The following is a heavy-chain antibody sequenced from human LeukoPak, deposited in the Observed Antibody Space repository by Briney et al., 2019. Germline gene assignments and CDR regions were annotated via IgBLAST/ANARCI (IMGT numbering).Heavy chain of an antibody. J-gene: IGHJ4*02. D-gene: IGHD4-17*01. CDR3: ARDSGDYDFDY. CDR1: GFTFSSYG. V-gene: IGHV3-23*01. Sequence: GGSLRLSCAASGFTFSSYGMSWVRQAPGKGLEWVSAISGSGGSTYYADSVKGRFTISRDNAKNSLYLQMNSLRAEDTAVYYCARDSGDYDFDYWGQGTLVTVSS. CDR2: ISGSGGST.